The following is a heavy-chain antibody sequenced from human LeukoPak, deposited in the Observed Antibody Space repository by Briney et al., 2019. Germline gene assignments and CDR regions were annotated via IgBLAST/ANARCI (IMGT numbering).Heavy chain of an antibody. D-gene: IGHD3-16*01. Sequence: SETLSLTCTVSGGSISSYYWSWIRQPPGKGLEWIGYIYYSGSTNYNPSLKSRVTISVDTSKNQFSLKLSSVTAADTAEYYCARWTGSSGGVDYWGQGTLVTVSS. CDR2: IYYSGST. V-gene: IGHV4-59*01. J-gene: IGHJ4*02. CDR3: ARWTGSSGGVDY. CDR1: GGSISSYY.